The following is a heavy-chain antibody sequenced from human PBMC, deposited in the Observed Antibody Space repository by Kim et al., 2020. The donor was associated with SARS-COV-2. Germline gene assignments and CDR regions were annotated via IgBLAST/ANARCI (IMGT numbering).Heavy chain of an antibody. D-gene: IGHD2-8*01. CDR2: IIPILGIA. V-gene: IGHV1-69*04. CDR1: GGTFSSYA. J-gene: IGHJ5*02. CDR3: ARDFGLDGLMGRDWFDP. Sequence: SVKVSCKASGGTFSSYAISWVRQAPGQGLEWMGRIIPILGIANYAQKFQGRVTITADKSTSTAYMELSSLRSEDTAVYYCARDFGLDGLMGRDWFDPWGQGTLVTVSS.